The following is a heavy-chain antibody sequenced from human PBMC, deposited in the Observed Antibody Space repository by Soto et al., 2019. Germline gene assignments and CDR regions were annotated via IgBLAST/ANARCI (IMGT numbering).Heavy chain of an antibody. CDR2: INHSGST. CDR1: GGSFSGYY. V-gene: IGHV4-34*01. D-gene: IGHD2-8*01. CDR3: ARGRVLMVYARGFYYYGMDV. Sequence: ETLSLTCAVYGGSFSGYYWSWIRQPPGKGLEWIGEINHSGSTNYNPSLKSRVTISVDTSKNQFSLKLSSVTAADTAVYYCARGRVLMVYARGFYYYGMDVWGQGTTVTVSS. J-gene: IGHJ6*02.